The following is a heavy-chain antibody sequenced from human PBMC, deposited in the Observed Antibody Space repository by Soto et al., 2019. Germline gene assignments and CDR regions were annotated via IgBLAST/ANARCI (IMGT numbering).Heavy chain of an antibody. V-gene: IGHV3-49*03. D-gene: IGHD2-2*01. Sequence: PGGSLRLSCTASGFTFGDYAMSWFRQAPGKGLEWVGFIRSKAYGGTTEYAASVKGRFTISRDDSKSIAYLQMNSLKTEDTAVYYCTRYSRGPYCSSTSCHYWGQGTLVTVSS. CDR3: TRYSRGPYCSSTSCHY. CDR2: IRSKAYGGTT. CDR1: GFTFGDYA. J-gene: IGHJ4*02.